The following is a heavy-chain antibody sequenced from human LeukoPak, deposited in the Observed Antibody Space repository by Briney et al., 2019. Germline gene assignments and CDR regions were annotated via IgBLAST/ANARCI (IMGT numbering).Heavy chain of an antibody. Sequence: GESLKISCKGSGYRFTSFCIAWVRQMPGKGLEWMGIIYLADSYTTYSPSFQGQVTISADESISTAYLQWNSLKASDSAMYYCARHGQELVPDCWGQGTLVTVSS. V-gene: IGHV5-51*01. CDR2: IYLADSYT. J-gene: IGHJ4*02. CDR1: GYRFTSFC. D-gene: IGHD3-9*01. CDR3: ARHGQELVPDC.